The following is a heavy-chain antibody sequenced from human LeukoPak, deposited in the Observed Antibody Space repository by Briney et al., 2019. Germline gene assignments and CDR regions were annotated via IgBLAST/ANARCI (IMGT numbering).Heavy chain of an antibody. CDR2: INSISGGT. V-gene: IGHV1-2*02. CDR1: GYTFTGYY. Sequence: ASVKVSCKASGYTFTGYYMHWVRQAPGQGLEWMGWINSISGGTHYAQKFQGRVTMTRDTSTSTVYMELSSLRSEDTAVYYCARDDYDSSGYPYGMDVWGQGTTVTVSS. J-gene: IGHJ6*02. CDR3: ARDDYDSSGYPYGMDV. D-gene: IGHD3-22*01.